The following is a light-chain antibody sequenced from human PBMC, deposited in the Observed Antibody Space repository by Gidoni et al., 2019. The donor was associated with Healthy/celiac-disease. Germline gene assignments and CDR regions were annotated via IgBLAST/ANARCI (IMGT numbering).Light chain of an antibody. J-gene: IGKJ3*01. CDR1: QSISSY. CDR3: QQSYSTPFT. V-gene: IGKV1-39*01. CDR2: AAS. Sequence: DIHMTQSPSSLSASVGDRVTITCRASQSISSYLNWYQQKPGKAPKLLIYAASSLQSGVPSRFSGSGSGTDFTRTISSLQPDDFATYDCQQSYSTPFTFGPGTKVDIK.